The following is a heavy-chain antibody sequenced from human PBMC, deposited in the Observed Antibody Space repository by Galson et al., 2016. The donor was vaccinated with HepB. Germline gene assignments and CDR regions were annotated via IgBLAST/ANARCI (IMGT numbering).Heavy chain of an antibody. CDR3: SNYDETPGYGAFDL. Sequence: LSLTCAVSGGSISRSTWWSWVRQPPGKGLEWIGEIYHSGSTNYNPSLDSRVTISVDKPKNHISLMLTSLTAADTAIYYCSNYDETPGYGAFDLWGQGTMVTVS. V-gene: IGHV4-4*02. J-gene: IGHJ3*01. CDR1: GGSISRSTW. D-gene: IGHD3-22*01. CDR2: IYHSGST.